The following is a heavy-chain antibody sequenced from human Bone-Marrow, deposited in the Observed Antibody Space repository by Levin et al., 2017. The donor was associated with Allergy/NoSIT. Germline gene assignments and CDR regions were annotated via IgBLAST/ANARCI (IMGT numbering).Heavy chain of an antibody. CDR1: EFTFSSHT. CDR3: ARHCGTSCFWHGKDV. CDR2: ISSSSTTK. Sequence: GGSLRLSCAASEFTFSSHTMNWVRQAPGKGLEWVSYISSSSTTKYYADPVRGRSTFSRATAQNSSYLQMNSMGAEDTAVYYCARHCGTSCFWHGKDVWAQGTTVIFSS. V-gene: IGHV3-48*01. D-gene: IGHD2-2*01. J-gene: IGHJ6*02.